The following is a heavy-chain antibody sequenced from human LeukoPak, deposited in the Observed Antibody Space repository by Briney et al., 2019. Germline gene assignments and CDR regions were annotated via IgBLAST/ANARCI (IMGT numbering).Heavy chain of an antibody. D-gene: IGHD6-19*01. CDR3: ARDQSNGSGFTWFDP. V-gene: IGHV4-59*01. CDR2: IYYSGST. Sequence: SETLSLTCTVSGGSISSYYWSWIRQPPGKGLEWIGYIYYSGSTNYNHSLKSRVTISVDTSKNQFSLKLSSVTAADTAVYYCARDQSNGSGFTWFDPWGQGTLVTVSS. J-gene: IGHJ5*02. CDR1: GGSISSYY.